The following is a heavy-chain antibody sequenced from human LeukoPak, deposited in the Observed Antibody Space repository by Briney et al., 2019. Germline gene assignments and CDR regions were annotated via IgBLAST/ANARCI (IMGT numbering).Heavy chain of an antibody. CDR3: ASESASYCSGSSCYPEGFDY. V-gene: IGHV3-53*05. CDR2: IYSGGST. Sequence: GGSLRLSCTASGFTVSTNYMSWVRQAPGKGLEWVSVIYSGGSTYYADSVRGRFTISRDNYKNTLYLQMNSLRPEDTAVYYCASESASYCSGSSCYPEGFDYWGQGTLVTVSS. J-gene: IGHJ4*02. D-gene: IGHD2-15*01. CDR1: GFTVSTNY.